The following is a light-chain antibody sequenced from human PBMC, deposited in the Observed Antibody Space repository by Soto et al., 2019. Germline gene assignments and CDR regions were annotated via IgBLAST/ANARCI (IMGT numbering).Light chain of an antibody. CDR3: QQTSSFPLT. V-gene: IGKV1-12*01. J-gene: IGKJ4*01. CDR2: AAS. CDR1: QGITSW. Sequence: DIQITQSPSSVSASVGDSLTITCRASQGITSWVAWYQHKPGRAPKLLIYAASRLQSGVPSRFSGSGSGTYFTLTISSLQPEDFGTYYCQQTSSFPLTLGGGTKVEIK.